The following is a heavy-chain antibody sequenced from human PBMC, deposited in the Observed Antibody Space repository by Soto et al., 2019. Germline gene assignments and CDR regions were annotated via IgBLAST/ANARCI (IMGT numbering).Heavy chain of an antibody. V-gene: IGHV3-23*01. CDR2: ISGSGGSA. D-gene: IGHD1-20*01. J-gene: IGHJ4*02. CDR1: GFTFSSYA. CDR3: ATDLDNWNEYFDY. Sequence: PGGSLRLSCAASGFTFSSYAMSWVRQAPGKGLEWVSAISGSGGSAYYADSVKGRFTISRDNSKNTLYLQMNSLRAEDTAVYYCATDLDNWNEYFDYWGQGTLVTVSS.